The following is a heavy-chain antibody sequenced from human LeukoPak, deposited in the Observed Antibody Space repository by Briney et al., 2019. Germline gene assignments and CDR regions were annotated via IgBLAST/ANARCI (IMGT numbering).Heavy chain of an antibody. J-gene: IGHJ5*02. CDR1: GFTFDDYA. D-gene: IGHD3-10*01. CDR3: AKDLEFTMVRGANGFDP. V-gene: IGHV3-9*01. CDR2: ISWNSGSI. Sequence: PGGSLRLSCAASGFTFDDYAMHWVRQAPGKGLEWVSGISWNSGSIGYADSVKGRFTISRDNAKNSLYLQMNSLRAEDTALYYCAKDLEFTMVRGANGFDPWGQGTLVTVSS.